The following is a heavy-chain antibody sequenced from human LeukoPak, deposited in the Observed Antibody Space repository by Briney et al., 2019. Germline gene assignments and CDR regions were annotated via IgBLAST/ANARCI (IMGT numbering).Heavy chain of an antibody. J-gene: IGHJ4*01. CDR1: GYTFTSYY. D-gene: IGHD1-26*01. CDR3: ARGAIVGPTYYFDY. CDR2: INPSGGST. Sequence: ASVKVPCKASGYTFTSYYIHWVRQAPGQGLEWMGIINPSGGSTSYAQKFQGRVTMTRDTSTSTVYMELNSLRSEDTAVYYCARGAIVGPTYYFDYWGQEPWSPSPQ. V-gene: IGHV1-46*01.